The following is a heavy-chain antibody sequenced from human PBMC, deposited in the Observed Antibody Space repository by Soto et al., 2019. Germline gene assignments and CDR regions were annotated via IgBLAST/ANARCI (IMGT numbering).Heavy chain of an antibody. CDR2: ISGSGGST. J-gene: IGHJ6*01. Sequence: EVQLLKSGGGLVQPGGSLRLSCAASGFTFSNYAMSWVRQAPGEGLEWVSGISGSGGSTYYADSVKGRFTISRDNSKNTLYLQMNSLRAENTAVYYCAKQPYYDFWSGYNYGMDVWGQGTTVTVS. D-gene: IGHD3-3*01. CDR1: GFTFSNYA. V-gene: IGHV3-23*01. CDR3: AKQPYYDFWSGYNYGMDV.